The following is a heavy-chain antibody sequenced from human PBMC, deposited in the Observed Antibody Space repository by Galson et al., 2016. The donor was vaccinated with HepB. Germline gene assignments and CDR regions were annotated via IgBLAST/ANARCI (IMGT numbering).Heavy chain of an antibody. J-gene: IGHJ4*02. Sequence: QSGAEVKKPGESLKISCETSGYTFTDYRIGWVHQLPGKGLEWMGITYPRESNTRYSPSFHGKVTISADKSISTLYLHWSSLKASDTDMYYCARVMGQWLPYFWGQGTLVTVSS. CDR1: GYTFTDYR. V-gene: IGHV5-51*07. D-gene: IGHD6-19*01. CDR2: TYPRESNT. CDR3: ARVMGQWLPYF.